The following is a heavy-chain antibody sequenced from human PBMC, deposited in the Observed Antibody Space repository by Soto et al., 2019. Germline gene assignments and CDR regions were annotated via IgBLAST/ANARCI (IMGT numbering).Heavy chain of an antibody. CDR2: IYPGDSDT. CDR3: ARGSTGTTTHLSTYGMDV. J-gene: IGHJ6*02. CDR1: GYRFTSYW. V-gene: IGHV5-51*01. D-gene: IGHD1-1*01. Sequence: PGESLKISCQASGYRFTSYWIGWLRQMPGKVLEWMGIIYPGDSDTRYSPSFQGQVTISVDKSISTAFLQWSSLKASDTAMYYCARGSTGTTTHLSTYGMDVWGQGTTVTVSS.